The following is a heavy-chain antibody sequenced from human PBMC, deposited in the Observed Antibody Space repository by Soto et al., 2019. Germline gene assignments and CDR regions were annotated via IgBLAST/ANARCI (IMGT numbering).Heavy chain of an antibody. CDR3: AKERMTTVTPFDY. CDR2: INWNGGST. Sequence: GGSLRLSFAASGFTFDDYGMSWVRQAPGKGLEWVSGINWNGGSTGYADSVKGRFTISRDNSKNTLYLQMNSLRAEDTAVYYCAKERMTTVTPFDYWGQGTLVTVSS. V-gene: IGHV3-20*03. J-gene: IGHJ4*02. D-gene: IGHD4-17*01. CDR1: GFTFDDYG.